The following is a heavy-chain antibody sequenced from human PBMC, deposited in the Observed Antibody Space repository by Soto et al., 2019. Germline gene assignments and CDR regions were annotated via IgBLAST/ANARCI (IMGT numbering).Heavy chain of an antibody. Sequence: QVQLVESGGGVVQPGRSLRLSCAASGFTFSSYGMHWVRQAPGKGLEWVAVISYDGSNKYYADSVKGRFTISRDNSKNTLYLQMNSLRAEDTAVYYCAKWHSSGYGYCDYWGQGTLVTVSS. CDR2: ISYDGSNK. J-gene: IGHJ4*02. V-gene: IGHV3-30*18. CDR1: GFTFSSYG. CDR3: AKWHSSGYGYCDY. D-gene: IGHD3-22*01.